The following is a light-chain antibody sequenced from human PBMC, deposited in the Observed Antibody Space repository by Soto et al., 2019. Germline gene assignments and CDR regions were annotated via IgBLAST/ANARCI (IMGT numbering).Light chain of an antibody. CDR2: DVS. CDR3: SSYTSSSTSYD. CDR1: SSDVGGYNY. J-gene: IGLJ1*01. Sequence: QSALAQPASVFGSPGQSITISCTGTSSDVGGYNYVSWYQQHPGKAPKLMIYDVSNRPSGVSNRFSGSKSGNTASLTISGLQAEDEANYYWSSYTSSSTSYDFGTGAKVTVL. V-gene: IGLV2-14*01.